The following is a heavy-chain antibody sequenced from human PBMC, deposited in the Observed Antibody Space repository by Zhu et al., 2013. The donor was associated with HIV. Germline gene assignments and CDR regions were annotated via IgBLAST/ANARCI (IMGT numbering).Heavy chain of an antibody. V-gene: IGHV1-2*02. D-gene: IGHD3-10*01. Sequence: QVQLVQSGAEVKKPGASVKVSCKTSGYTFTGYYMHWVRQAPGQGLEWMGWINPNSGGTNYAQKFQGRVTMTRDTSISTAYMELSRLRSDDTAVYYCARVEFSTMVRGXDEAYDYWGQGTLVTGLL. CDR1: GYTFTGYY. CDR2: INPNSGGT. J-gene: IGHJ4*02. CDR3: ARVEFSTMVRGXDEAYDY.